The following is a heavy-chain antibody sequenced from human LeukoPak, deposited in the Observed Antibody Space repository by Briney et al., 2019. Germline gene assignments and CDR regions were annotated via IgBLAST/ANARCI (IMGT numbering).Heavy chain of an antibody. CDR1: GGSINTYY. J-gene: IGHJ6*03. Sequence: SETLSLTCTVFGGSINTYYWSWIRQSPGKGLEFIGYIYSSGSTDYNPSLKSRVVISIDTSKSQFSLRMNSVTAADTAVYYCARRGTPYYYYYMDVWGKGTTVTVSS. CDR3: ARRGTPYYYYYMDV. D-gene: IGHD3-16*01. CDR2: IYSSGST. V-gene: IGHV4-59*08.